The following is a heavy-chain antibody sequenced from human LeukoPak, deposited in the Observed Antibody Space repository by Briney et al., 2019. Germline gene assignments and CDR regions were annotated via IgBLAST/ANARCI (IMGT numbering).Heavy chain of an antibody. Sequence: PSETLSLICTVSGGSISTNYWSWIRQPPGKGLEGIGCIYSSGSTSYNPSLESRVTISVDTSRNQFSLKLNSVTAADTAIYYCARHFRVDSSGPYFDCWGQGILVTVSS. J-gene: IGHJ4*02. CDR3: ARHFRVDSSGPYFDC. CDR1: GGSISTNY. D-gene: IGHD3-22*01. V-gene: IGHV4-59*08. CDR2: IYSSGST.